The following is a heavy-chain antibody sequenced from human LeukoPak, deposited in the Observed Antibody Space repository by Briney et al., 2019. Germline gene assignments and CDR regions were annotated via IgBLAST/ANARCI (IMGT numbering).Heavy chain of an antibody. CDR1: GFTFSSHA. CDR3: AKDADQWGTYYYDSSGYYSFLQY. J-gene: IGHJ4*02. D-gene: IGHD3-22*01. CDR2: IWFDGTNK. Sequence: GGSLRLPCAASGFTFSSHAMHWVRQAPGKGLEWVAVIWFDGTNKWYVDSVQGRFSISRDNSKNTMYLEMNSLRAEDTAVYYCAKDADQWGTYYYDSSGYYSFLQYWGQGTLVTVSS. V-gene: IGHV3-33*06.